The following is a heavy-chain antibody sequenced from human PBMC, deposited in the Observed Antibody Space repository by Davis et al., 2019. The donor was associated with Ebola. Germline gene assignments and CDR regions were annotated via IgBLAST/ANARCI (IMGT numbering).Heavy chain of an antibody. CDR1: GYTFTSYG. CDR2: ISGYNGNT. J-gene: IGHJ6*02. Sequence: ASVKVSCKASGYTFTSYGISWVRQAPGQGLEWMGWISGYNGNTNYAQTLQGRVTMTTDTSTSTAYMELSSLRSEDTAVYYCARGPIPIFGGFWSMDVWGQGTTVTVSS. CDR3: ARGPIPIFGGFWSMDV. D-gene: IGHD3-3*01. V-gene: IGHV1-18*01.